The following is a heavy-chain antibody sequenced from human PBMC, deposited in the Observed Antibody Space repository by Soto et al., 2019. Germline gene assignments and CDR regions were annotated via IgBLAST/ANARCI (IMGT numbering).Heavy chain of an antibody. CDR2: IVPMFGTA. J-gene: IGHJ4*02. CDR1: GGTFSHYA. V-gene: IGHV1-69*01. Sequence: QVQLVQSGAEVQKPGSSVKVSCKASGGTFSHYAISWVRQAPGQGLEWMGGIVPMFGTANYAQKFQGRVTITADESTSTAYMELSSLRSEDTAVYYCACSRPSYYYDSSGYSYYFDYWGQGTLVTVSS. D-gene: IGHD3-22*01. CDR3: ACSRPSYYYDSSGYSYYFDY.